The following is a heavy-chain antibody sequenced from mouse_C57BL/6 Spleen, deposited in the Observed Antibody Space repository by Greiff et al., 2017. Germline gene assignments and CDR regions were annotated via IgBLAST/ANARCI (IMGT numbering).Heavy chain of an antibody. CDR3: ARNYYGNYEDY. J-gene: IGHJ2*01. D-gene: IGHD2-1*01. V-gene: IGHV1-64*01. Sequence: QVQLQQPGAELVKPGASVTLSCKASGYNFTSYWMHWVKQRPGQGLEWIGMIHPNSGSTKYNEKFKSKATLTVDKSSSTAYMQLSSLTSEDSAVYYCARNYYGNYEDYWGQSTTLTVSS. CDR2: IHPNSGST. CDR1: GYNFTSYW.